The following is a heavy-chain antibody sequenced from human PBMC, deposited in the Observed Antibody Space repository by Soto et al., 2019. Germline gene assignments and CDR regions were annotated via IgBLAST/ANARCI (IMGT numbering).Heavy chain of an antibody. CDR3: ARNKAAFSGGGYYYYGMDV. V-gene: IGHV4-39*01. CDR2: IYYSGST. Sequence: SETLSLTCTVSGGSISSSSYYWGWIRQPPGKGLEWIGSIYYSGSTYYNPSLKSRVTISVDTSKNQFSLKLSSVTAADTAVYYCARNKAAFSGGGYYYYGMDVCGQGYTVTVS. CDR1: GGSISSSSYY. J-gene: IGHJ6*02. D-gene: IGHD3-10*01.